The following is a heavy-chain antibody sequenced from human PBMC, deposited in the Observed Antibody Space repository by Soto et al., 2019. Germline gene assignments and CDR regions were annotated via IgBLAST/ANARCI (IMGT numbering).Heavy chain of an antibody. CDR3: ARQDPTYCSGGSCYAFDY. D-gene: IGHD2-15*01. CDR1: GGSISSYY. V-gene: IGHV4-59*08. J-gene: IGHJ4*02. CDR2: IYYGGST. Sequence: SETLSLTCTVSGGSISSYYWSWIRQPPGKGLEWIGYIYYGGSTNYNPSLKSRVTISVDTSKNQFSLKLSSVTAADTAVYYCARQDPTYCSGGSCYAFDYWGQGTLVTVSS.